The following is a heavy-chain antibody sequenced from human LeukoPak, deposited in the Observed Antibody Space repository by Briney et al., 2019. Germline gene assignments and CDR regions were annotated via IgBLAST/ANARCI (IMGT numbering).Heavy chain of an antibody. J-gene: IGHJ4*02. V-gene: IGHV5-51*01. CDR2: IYPGDSDT. D-gene: IGHD6-19*01. Sequence: GESLKISCKGSGYSFTSYWIGWVRQMPGKGLEWMGIIYPGDSDTRYSPSFQGQVTISADKSISTAYLQWSSLKASDTAMYYCARHPALSSGWYLYYFDYWGQGTLVTVSS. CDR1: GYSFTSYW. CDR3: ARHPALSSGWYLYYFDY.